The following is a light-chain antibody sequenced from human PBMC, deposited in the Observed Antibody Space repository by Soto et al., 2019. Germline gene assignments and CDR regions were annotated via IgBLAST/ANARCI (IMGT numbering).Light chain of an antibody. Sequence: EIVMTQSPATLSVSPGERATLSCRASQSVSSNLAWYQQKPGQAPRLLIYGASTRATGIPARFSSSGSGTEFTLTISSLQSEDFAVYYCQQYNNGYTFGQGTKLEIK. J-gene: IGKJ2*01. CDR3: QQYNNGYT. CDR1: QSVSSN. V-gene: IGKV3-15*01. CDR2: GAS.